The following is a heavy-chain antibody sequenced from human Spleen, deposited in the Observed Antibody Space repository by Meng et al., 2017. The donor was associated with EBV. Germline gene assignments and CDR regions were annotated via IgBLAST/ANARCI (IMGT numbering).Heavy chain of an antibody. V-gene: IGHV1-18*01. CDR2: ISVYNGNT. Sequence: VHMREVGPEVKKPGASVKVSCKTSGYTFNTYGISWLRLAPGQGLEWMGWISVYNGNTVYAQKFQGRVTMTRDTSTNTAYMDLRALTFDDTAVYFCARGGSGWDTFDHWGRGTLVTVSS. J-gene: IGHJ4*02. D-gene: IGHD6-25*01. CDR1: GYTFNTYG. CDR3: ARGGSGWDTFDH.